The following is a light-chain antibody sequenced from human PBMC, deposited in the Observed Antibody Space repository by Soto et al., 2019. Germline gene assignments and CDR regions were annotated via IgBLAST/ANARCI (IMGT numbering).Light chain of an antibody. J-gene: IGLJ1*01. CDR1: SGDVGKYNY. CDR3: RSYATTSHV. CDR2: EVT. Sequence: QSALTQPASVSGSPGQSITISCTGTSGDVGKYNYVSWYQQHPGTAPKLMIHEVTGRPSGVSNRFSGAKSGTTASLTISGLQAEDEADYYCRSYATTSHVFGTGTKLTVL. V-gene: IGLV2-14*01.